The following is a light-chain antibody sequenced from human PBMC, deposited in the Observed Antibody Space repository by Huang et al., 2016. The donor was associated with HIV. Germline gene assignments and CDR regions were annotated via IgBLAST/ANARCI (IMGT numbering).Light chain of an antibody. CDR3: QQSYSTPRYT. V-gene: IGKV1-39*01. Sequence: DIQMTQSPSSLSASVGDRVTITCRARQSISNYLNWFQHKSGKAPKLLIYAASTLQSGVPSRCSGSGSGTDFTLTINGLQPEDFATYYCQQSYSTPRYTFGQGTKLEI. J-gene: IGKJ2*01. CDR2: AAS. CDR1: QSISNY.